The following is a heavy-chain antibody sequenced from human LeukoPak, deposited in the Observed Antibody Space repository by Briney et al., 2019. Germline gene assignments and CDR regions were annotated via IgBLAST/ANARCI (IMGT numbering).Heavy chain of an antibody. CDR1: GGSFSGYY. D-gene: IGHD6-13*01. Sequence: SETLSLTCAVYGGSFSGYYWSWIRQPPGKGLEWIGEINHSGSTNYNPSLKSRVTISVDTSKNQFSLKLSSVTAADTAVYYCARGRITAASRDFQHWGQGTLVTVSS. CDR2: INHSGST. J-gene: IGHJ1*01. CDR3: ARGRITAASRDFQH. V-gene: IGHV4-34*01.